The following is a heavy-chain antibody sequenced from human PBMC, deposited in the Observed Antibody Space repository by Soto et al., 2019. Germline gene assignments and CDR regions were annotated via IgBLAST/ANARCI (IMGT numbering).Heavy chain of an antibody. CDR1: GYSFTSYW. CDR3: ARQYSSGWYKSYYYYGMDV. CDR2: IYPGDSDT. V-gene: IGHV5-51*01. J-gene: IGHJ6*02. D-gene: IGHD6-19*01. Sequence: GESLKISCKGSGYSFTSYWIGWVRQMPGKGLEWMGIIYPGDSDTRYSPSFQGQVTISADKSISTAYLQWSSLKASDTAMYYCARQYSSGWYKSYYYYGMDVWGQGTTVTVSS.